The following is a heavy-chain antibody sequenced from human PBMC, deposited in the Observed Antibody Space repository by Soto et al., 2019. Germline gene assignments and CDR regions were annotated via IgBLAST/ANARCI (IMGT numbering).Heavy chain of an antibody. D-gene: IGHD3-22*01. V-gene: IGHV1-69*08. CDR1: GGTFSTYT. J-gene: IGHJ5*02. CDR2: IIPIIGII. Sequence: QVQLVQSGAEVKKPGSSVKVSCKASGGTFSTYTITWVRQAPGQGLEWMGRIIPIIGIINYAQKFQGRVTITANKVTSTAYMELTRLRSDDTAVYYCAGDPDSHYNDSHASSYPWGQGTLVTVSS. CDR3: AGDPDSHYNDSHASSYP.